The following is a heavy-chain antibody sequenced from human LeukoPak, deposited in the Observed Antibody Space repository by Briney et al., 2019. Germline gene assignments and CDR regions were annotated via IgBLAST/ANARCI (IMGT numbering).Heavy chain of an antibody. J-gene: IGHJ4*02. CDR2: IYYSGST. CDR1: GGSISSGGYY. D-gene: IGHD4-17*01. V-gene: IGHV4-31*03. CDR3: ARAHGDYEDY. Sequence: SETLSLTCTVSGGSISSGGYYWSWIRQHPGKGLEWIGYIYYSGSTHYNPSLKSRVTISVDTSKNQFSLKLSSVTAANTAVYYCARAHGDYEDYWGQGTLVTVSS.